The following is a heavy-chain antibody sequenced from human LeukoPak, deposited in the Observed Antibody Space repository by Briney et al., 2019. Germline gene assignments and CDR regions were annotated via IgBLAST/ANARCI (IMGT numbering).Heavy chain of an antibody. CDR1: GFSFSKYA. V-gene: IGHV3-30*04. CDR2: ISKDGSMR. CDR3: AGEKFDI. Sequence: PGRSLRLSCAASGFSFSKYAMDWVRQAPGKGLEWVAIISKDGSMRYYADSVKGRFTVSRDNSNNTLSLQMNSLTSEDTAVYYCAGEKFDIWGQGTMVTVSA. J-gene: IGHJ3*02.